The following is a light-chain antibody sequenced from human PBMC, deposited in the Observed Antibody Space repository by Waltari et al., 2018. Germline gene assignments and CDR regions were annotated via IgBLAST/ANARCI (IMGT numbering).Light chain of an antibody. CDR2: RDN. CDR1: NSNLGSNY. Sequence: QSVLTQPPSASGTPGPRVTISCSGSNSNLGSNYVYWYQQLPGTTPKLLISRDNQRPSGVPDRFSGSKSDTSASLAISGLRSEDEADYYCAAWDNSLSGVIFGGGTKLTVL. J-gene: IGLJ2*01. CDR3: AAWDNSLSGVI. V-gene: IGLV1-47*01.